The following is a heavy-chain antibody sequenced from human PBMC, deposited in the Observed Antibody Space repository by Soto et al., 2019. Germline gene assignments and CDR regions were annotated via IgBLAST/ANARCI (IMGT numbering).Heavy chain of an antibody. Sequence: QVQLVESGGGVVQPGRSLRLSCAASGFTFSSYGMHWVRQAPGKGLEWVAVIWYDGSNKYYADSVKGRFTISRDNSKNTLYLQINSLRAEDTAVYYCARDGGYSYGRIYYYGMDVWGQGTTVTVSS. D-gene: IGHD5-18*01. CDR3: ARDGGYSYGRIYYYGMDV. CDR1: GFTFSSYG. CDR2: IWYDGSNK. V-gene: IGHV3-33*01. J-gene: IGHJ6*02.